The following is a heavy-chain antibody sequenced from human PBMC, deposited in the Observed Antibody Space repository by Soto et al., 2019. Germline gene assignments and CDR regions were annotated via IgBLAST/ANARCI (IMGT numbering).Heavy chain of an antibody. CDR1: GFSLSTNAVG. J-gene: IGHJ1*01. Sequence: SGPTLVNPTQTLTLTCTFSGFSLSTNAVGVGWIRQPPGKALEWLALIYWNDDKRYSPSLKSRLTITKATSKNQVVLTMTNVEPVDTATYYCAREYSSSWYGHWGQGTLVTVSS. D-gene: IGHD6-13*01. CDR2: IYWNDDK. CDR3: AREYSSSWYGH. V-gene: IGHV2-5*01.